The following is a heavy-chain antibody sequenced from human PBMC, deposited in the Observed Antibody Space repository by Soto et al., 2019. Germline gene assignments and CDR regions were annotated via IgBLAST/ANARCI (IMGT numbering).Heavy chain of an antibody. CDR2: ISAYNGNT. D-gene: IGHD3-16*02. Sequence: ASVKPSSKASGYSFTSYGISWARQSPGPGLEWMGWISAYNGNTNYAQKLQGRVTMTTDTSTSTACMELRSLRSDDTAVYYCARGYQSLPPGYYYYYGMDVWGQGTTVTVSS. CDR1: GYSFTSYG. J-gene: IGHJ6*02. V-gene: IGHV1-18*01. CDR3: ARGYQSLPPGYYYYYGMDV.